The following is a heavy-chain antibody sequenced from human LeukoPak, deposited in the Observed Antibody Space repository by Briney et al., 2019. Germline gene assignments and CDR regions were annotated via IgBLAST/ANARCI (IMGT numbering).Heavy chain of an antibody. CDR1: GDSVSSNSAA. CDR2: TYYRSKWYN. V-gene: IGHV6-1*01. Sequence: SQTLSLTCAISGDSVSSNSAAWNWIRQSPSRGLEWLGRTYYRSKWYNDYAVSVKSRITINPDTSENQFSLQLNSVTPEDTAVYCCARDRSSIAVAPFGAFDIWGQGTMVTVSS. D-gene: IGHD6-19*01. CDR3: ARDRSSIAVAPFGAFDI. J-gene: IGHJ3*02.